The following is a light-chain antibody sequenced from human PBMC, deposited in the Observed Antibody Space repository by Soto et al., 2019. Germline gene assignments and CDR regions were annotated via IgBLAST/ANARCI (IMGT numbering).Light chain of an antibody. Sequence: QSVLTQSPSASASLGASVKLTCTLSSGHSNYAIAWHQQQSEKGPRYLMKLNSDGSHSKXXGIPXRFSGSSSGAERYLTISSLQSEDEADYYCQTWGSGIVVFGGGTKLTVL. CDR1: SGHSNYA. CDR3: QTWGSGIVV. CDR2: LNSDGSH. J-gene: IGLJ2*01. V-gene: IGLV4-69*01.